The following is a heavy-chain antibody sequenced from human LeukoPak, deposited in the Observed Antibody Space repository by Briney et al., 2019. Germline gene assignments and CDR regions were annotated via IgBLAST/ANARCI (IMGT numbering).Heavy chain of an antibody. Sequence: ASVKVSCKVSGYTLTELSMHWVRQAPGKGLEWMGGFDPEDGETIYAQKFQDRVTMTEDTSTDTAYMELSSLRSEDTAVYYCATGGGRVVTWIIAFDIWGQGTMVTVSS. D-gene: IGHD4-23*01. CDR3: ATGGGRVVTWIIAFDI. CDR1: GYTLTELS. J-gene: IGHJ3*02. V-gene: IGHV1-24*01. CDR2: FDPEDGET.